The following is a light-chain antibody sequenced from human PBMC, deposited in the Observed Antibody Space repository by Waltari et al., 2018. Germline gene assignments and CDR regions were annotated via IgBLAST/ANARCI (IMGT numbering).Light chain of an antibody. CDR1: RGSSASNY. CDR3: QSYDRSNQV. V-gene: IGLV6-57*01. J-gene: IGLJ2*01. Sequence: NFMLTQPHSVSESPGKTVTISCTRSRGSSASNYVQWYQQRPGSSPTTVIYNDNQRPPGVPDRFSGSIDSSSNSASLTISGLKTDDEADYYCQSYDRSNQVFGGGTKLTVL. CDR2: NDN.